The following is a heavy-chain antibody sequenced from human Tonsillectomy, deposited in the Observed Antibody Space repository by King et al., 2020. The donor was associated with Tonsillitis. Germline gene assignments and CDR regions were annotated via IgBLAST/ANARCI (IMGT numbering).Heavy chain of an antibody. Sequence: VQLQESGPGLVKPSQTLSLTCTVSGVSISSGPYYWSWIRQPPREGLQWIGNIFYTGSTDYNPSLKSRLTISVDMSKNHFSLKLNSVTAADTAVYYCAGGGGRLDYWGQGTLATVSS. V-gene: IGHV4-31*03. CDR3: AGGGGRLDY. J-gene: IGHJ4*02. D-gene: IGHD2-21*02. CDR1: GVSISSGPYY. CDR2: IFYTGST.